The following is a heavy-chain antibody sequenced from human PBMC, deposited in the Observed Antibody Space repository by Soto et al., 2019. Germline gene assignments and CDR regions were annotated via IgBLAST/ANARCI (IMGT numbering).Heavy chain of an antibody. J-gene: IGHJ6*03. D-gene: IGHD4-17*01. V-gene: IGHV4-39*01. CDR1: GGSISSSSYY. CDR3: ARHGNHYGDYGTDYYYYYMDV. CDR2: IYYSGST. Sequence: SETLSLTCTVSGGSISSSSYYWGWIRQPPGKGLEWIGSIYYSGSTYYNPSLKSRVTISVDTSKNQFSLKLSSVTAADTAVYYCARHGNHYGDYGTDYYYYYMDVWGKGTTVTVSS.